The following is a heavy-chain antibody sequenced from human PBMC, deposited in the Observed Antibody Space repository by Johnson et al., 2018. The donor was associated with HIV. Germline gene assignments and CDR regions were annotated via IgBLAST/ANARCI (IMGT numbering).Heavy chain of an antibody. D-gene: IGHD3/OR15-3a*01. J-gene: IGHJ3*02. CDR1: GFTFSSYW. CDR3: AREFGQASSYAFDI. CDR2: IKQDGSEK. Sequence: VQLVESGGGLVQPGGSLRLSCAASGFTFSSYWMSWVRQAPGKGLEWVANIKQDGSEKYYVDSVKGRITISRDNAKNSVYQQMNSLRAEDTAVYYCAREFGQASSYAFDIWGQGTMVTVSS. V-gene: IGHV3-7*01.